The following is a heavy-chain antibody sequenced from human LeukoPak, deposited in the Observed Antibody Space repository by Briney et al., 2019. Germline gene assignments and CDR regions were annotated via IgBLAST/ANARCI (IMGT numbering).Heavy chain of an antibody. CDR2: SYYNGRT. V-gene: IGHV4-59*01. J-gene: IGHJ4*02. CDR1: GGSISTYH. CDR3: ARGGGYSGYDNYFDY. Sequence: SETLSLTCTVSGGSISTYHWSWIRQPPGKGLEWIGYSYYNGRTSYNPSLKSRVITSVDASKNQFSLRLTSVTTADTAVYFYARGGGYSGYDNYFDYWGQGALVTVSS. D-gene: IGHD5-12*01.